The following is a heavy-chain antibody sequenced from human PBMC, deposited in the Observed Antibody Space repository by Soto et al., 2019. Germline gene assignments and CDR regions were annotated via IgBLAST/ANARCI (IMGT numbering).Heavy chain of an antibody. Sequence: PGGSLRLSCAASGFTFTRYGMNRVRQAPGKGLEWVSSISSTTNYIYYGDSMKGRFAISRDNAKNSLYLEMNSLRAEDTAVYYCARESEGLTSNFDYWGQGTLVPFSS. J-gene: IGHJ4*02. CDR2: ISSTTNYI. CDR1: GFTFTRYG. CDR3: ARESEGLTSNFDY. V-gene: IGHV3-21*06.